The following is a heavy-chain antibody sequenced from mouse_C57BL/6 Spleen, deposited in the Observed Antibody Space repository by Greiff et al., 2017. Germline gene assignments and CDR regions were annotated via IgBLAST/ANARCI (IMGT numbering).Heavy chain of an antibody. J-gene: IGHJ3*01. CDR3: ARHEDYDYDGPAWFAY. Sequence: EVQLQESGGDLVKPGGSLKLSCAASGFTFSSYGMSWVRQTPDKRLEWVATISSGGSYTYYPDSVKGRFTISRDNAKNTLYLQMSSLKSEDTAMYYCARHEDYDYDGPAWFAYWGQGTLVTVSA. CDR2: ISSGGSYT. CDR1: GFTFSSYG. D-gene: IGHD2-4*01. V-gene: IGHV5-6*01.